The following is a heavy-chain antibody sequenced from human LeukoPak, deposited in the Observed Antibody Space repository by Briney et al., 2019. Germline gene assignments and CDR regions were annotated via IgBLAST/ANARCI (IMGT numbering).Heavy chain of an antibody. CDR1: GFTFSSHW. CDR2: INSDGSTT. CDR3: ARNYYDSSGYYYGDAFDI. Sequence: HPGGSLRLSCAASGFTFSSHWMHWVRQAQGNGLVWGSRINSDGSTTTYADSVKGRFTISRDNANNTLYLQMNSLRAEDTAVYYCARNYYDSSGYYYGDAFDIWGQGTMVTVSS. V-gene: IGHV3-74*01. D-gene: IGHD3-22*01. J-gene: IGHJ3*02.